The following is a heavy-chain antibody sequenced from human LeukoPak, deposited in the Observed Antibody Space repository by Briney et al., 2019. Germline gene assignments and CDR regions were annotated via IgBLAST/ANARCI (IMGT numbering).Heavy chain of an antibody. Sequence: ASVKVSCKASGYTFTSYDINWVRQATGQGLEWMGIINPGGGSTNYAQKFQGRVTMTRDTSTRTVYMQLSSLRSDDTAVYYCARASIKGIAAAGNLDYWGQGTLVTVSS. CDR2: INPGGGST. CDR1: GYTFTSYD. J-gene: IGHJ4*02. D-gene: IGHD6-13*01. CDR3: ARASIKGIAAAGNLDY. V-gene: IGHV1-46*01.